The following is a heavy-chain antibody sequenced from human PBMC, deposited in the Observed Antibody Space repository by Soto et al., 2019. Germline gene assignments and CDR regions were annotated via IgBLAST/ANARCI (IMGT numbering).Heavy chain of an antibody. CDR2: ISYDGSNK. D-gene: IGHD3-3*01. CDR3: AKDYYPSGLLGVVDP. J-gene: IGHJ5*02. CDR1: GFTFSSYG. Sequence: QVQLVESGGGVVQPGRSLRLSCAASGFTFSSYGMHWVRQAPGKGLEWVAVISYDGSNKYYADSVKGRFTISRDNSENTLYLQMNSLRAEDTAVYYCAKDYYPSGLLGVVDPWGQGTLVTVSS. V-gene: IGHV3-30*18.